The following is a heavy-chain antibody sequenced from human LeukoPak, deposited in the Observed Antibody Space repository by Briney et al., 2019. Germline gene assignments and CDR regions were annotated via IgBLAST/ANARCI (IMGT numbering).Heavy chain of an antibody. CDR2: ISAYNKR. Sequence: GASVKVSCKASGYTFTSYGINWVRQAPGQGLEWMGWISAYNKRNYAQKFQGRVTMTTDTSTSTAYMELRNLRSDDTAVYYCARVSAPPDYGDYVSENWFDPWGQGNLVTVSS. CDR1: GYTFTSYG. CDR3: ARVSAPPDYGDYVSENWFDP. D-gene: IGHD4-17*01. V-gene: IGHV1-18*01. J-gene: IGHJ5*02.